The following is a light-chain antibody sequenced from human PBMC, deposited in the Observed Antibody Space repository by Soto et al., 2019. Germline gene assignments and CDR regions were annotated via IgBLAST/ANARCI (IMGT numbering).Light chain of an antibody. CDR1: SSDVGGYSS. J-gene: IGLJ1*01. CDR3: ISYAGSNNYV. V-gene: IGLV2-8*01. Sequence: QSALTQPPSASGSPGQSVTISCTGTSSDVGGYSSVAWFQHHPGKAPKLMIYEVSKRPSGVPDRFSGSKSGNTASLTVSGLQAEDEAGYYCISYAGSNNYVFGTGTKVTVL. CDR2: EVS.